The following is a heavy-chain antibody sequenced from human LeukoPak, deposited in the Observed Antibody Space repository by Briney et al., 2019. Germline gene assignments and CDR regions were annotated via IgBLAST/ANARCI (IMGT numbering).Heavy chain of an antibody. Sequence: GGSLRLSCAGSGFPFSNYWMAWVRQAPGKGLEWAANMKEDGGEINYVDSVKGRFTISRDNAKNSLDLQMNSLRVDDTAVYYCVRDRGYSTFDYWGQGTLVIVSS. D-gene: IGHD4-23*01. CDR3: VRDRGYSTFDY. J-gene: IGHJ4*02. V-gene: IGHV3-7*01. CDR1: GFPFSNYW. CDR2: MKEDGGEI.